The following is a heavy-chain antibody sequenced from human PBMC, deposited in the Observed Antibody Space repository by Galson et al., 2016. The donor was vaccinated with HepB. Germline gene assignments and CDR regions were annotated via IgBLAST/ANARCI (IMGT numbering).Heavy chain of an antibody. V-gene: IGHV3-15*01. D-gene: IGHD2-2*01. CDR2: IKSKTNGGTT. CDR3: TTDSDCSRTYGPHAPNSYYGLDV. J-gene: IGHJ6*02. CDR1: GFTFSNAW. Sequence: SLRLSCAASGFTFSNAWMTWVRQAPGKGLEWVGRIKSKTNGGTTDYAAPAQGRFTISRDDSKNTLHLQMNSLQTEDTAVYYCTTDSDCSRTYGPHAPNSYYGLDVWGQGTTVTVSS.